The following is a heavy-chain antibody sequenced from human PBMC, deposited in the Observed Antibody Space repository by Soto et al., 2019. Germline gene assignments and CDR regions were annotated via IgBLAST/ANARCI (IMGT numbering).Heavy chain of an antibody. CDR2: IYYSGST. D-gene: IGHD4-17*01. CDR3: ARRYGASFDY. CDR1: GGSISSSLFY. V-gene: IGHV4-39*07. J-gene: IGHJ4*02. Sequence: SETLSLTCTVSGGSISSSLFYWGWIRQPPGKGLEWIGNIYYSGSTNYIPSLKSRVTISVDTSKNQFSLKLSSVTAADTAVYYCARRYGASFDYWGQGTLVTVSS.